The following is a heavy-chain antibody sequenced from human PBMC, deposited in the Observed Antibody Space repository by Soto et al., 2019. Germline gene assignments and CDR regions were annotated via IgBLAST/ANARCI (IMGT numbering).Heavy chain of an antibody. V-gene: IGHV1-69*06. J-gene: IGHJ4*02. CDR1: GGTFSSYA. CDR2: IIPIFGTA. CDR3: ASPYYYGSGTKDPHFDY. D-gene: IGHD3-10*01. Sequence: QVQLVQSGAEVKKPGSSVKVSCKASGGTFSSYAISWVRQAPGQGLEWMGGIIPIFGTANYAQKFQGRVTITAEKSTSTAYMELSSLRSEDTAVYYCASPYYYGSGTKDPHFDYWGQGTLVTVSS.